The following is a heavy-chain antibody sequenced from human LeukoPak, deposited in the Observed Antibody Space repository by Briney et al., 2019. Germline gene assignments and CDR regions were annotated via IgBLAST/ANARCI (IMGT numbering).Heavy chain of an antibody. V-gene: IGHV3-33*01. CDR2: IRSDGSNK. CDR3: ARAGGYYGSGSYYKAEIMDY. J-gene: IGHJ4*02. Sequence: GGSLRLSCAAAGFTFSSYGMHWVRQAPGKGLEWVAVIRSDGSNKYYADSVKGRFTISRDNSKNTLYLQMNSLRAEDTAVYYCARAGGYYGSGSYYKAEIMDYWGQGTLVTVSS. D-gene: IGHD3-10*01. CDR1: GFTFSSYG.